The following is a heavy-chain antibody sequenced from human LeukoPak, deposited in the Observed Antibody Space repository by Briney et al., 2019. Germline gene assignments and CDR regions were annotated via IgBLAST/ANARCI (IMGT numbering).Heavy chain of an antibody. V-gene: IGHV1-69*13. CDR1: GYTFTSYG. CDR2: IIPFFTTT. CDR3: ARVIGGPFDY. J-gene: IGHJ4*02. Sequence: ASVKVSCKASGYTFTSYGISWVRQAPGQGLEWMGGIIPFFTTTHYAQKFRGRVTITADESTSTVYMELSSLRSEDTAVYYCARVIGGPFDYWGQGTLVTVSS. D-gene: IGHD2-21*01.